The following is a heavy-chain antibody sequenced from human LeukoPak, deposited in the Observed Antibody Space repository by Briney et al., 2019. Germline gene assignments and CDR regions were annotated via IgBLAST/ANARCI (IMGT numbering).Heavy chain of an antibody. CDR3: ARGDSSGYYVVSFDY. Sequence: HPGGSLRLSCAASGFTFSNYEMNWVRQAPGKGLEWVSYISSSGSTIKYADSVKGRFTISRDNAKNSLYLQMNSLRAEDTAVYYCARGDSSGYYVVSFDYWGQGTLVTVSS. D-gene: IGHD3-22*01. V-gene: IGHV3-48*03. CDR1: GFTFSNYE. CDR2: ISSSGSTI. J-gene: IGHJ4*02.